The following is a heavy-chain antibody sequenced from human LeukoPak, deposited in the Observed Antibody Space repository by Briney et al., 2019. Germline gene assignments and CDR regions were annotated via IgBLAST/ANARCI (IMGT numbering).Heavy chain of an antibody. CDR1: GYTFTSYY. CDR3: ASRKATVTTNYYYYYMDV. Sequence: ASVKVSCKASGYTFTSYYMHWVRQAPGQGLEWMGGIIPIFGTANYAQKFQGRVTITADKSTSTAYMELSSLRSEDTAVYYCASRKATVTTNYYYYYMDVWGKGTTVTVS. J-gene: IGHJ6*03. V-gene: IGHV1-69*06. CDR2: IIPIFGTA. D-gene: IGHD4-17*01.